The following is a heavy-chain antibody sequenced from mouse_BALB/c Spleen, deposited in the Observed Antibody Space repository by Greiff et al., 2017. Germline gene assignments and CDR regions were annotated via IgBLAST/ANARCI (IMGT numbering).Heavy chain of an antibody. CDR2: ISYDGSN. CDR1: GYSITSGYY. CDR3: ARVGRGYYFDY. Sequence: ESGPGLVKPSQSLSLTCSVTGYSITSGYYWNWIRQFPGNKLEWMGYISYDGSNNYNPSLKNRISITRDTSKNQFFLKLNSVTTEDTATYYCARVGRGYYFDYWGQGTTLTVSS. V-gene: IGHV3-6*02. D-gene: IGHD3-3*01. J-gene: IGHJ2*01.